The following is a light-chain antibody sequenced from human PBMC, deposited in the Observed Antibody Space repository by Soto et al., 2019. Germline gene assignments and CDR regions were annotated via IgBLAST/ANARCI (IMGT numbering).Light chain of an antibody. CDR2: GAS. CDR3: QQYGSSPS. CDR1: QSVSSSY. J-gene: IGKJ3*01. Sequence: EIVLTQSPGTLSLSPGERATLSCRASQSVSSSYLAWYQQKPGQAPRLLIYGASSRATGIPDRFSGSGSGTDFTLTISRLEPEDFAVYYCQQYGSSPSLGPGTKVDIK. V-gene: IGKV3-20*01.